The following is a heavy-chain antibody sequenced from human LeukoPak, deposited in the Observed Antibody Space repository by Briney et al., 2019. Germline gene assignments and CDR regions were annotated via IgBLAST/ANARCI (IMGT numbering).Heavy chain of an antibody. CDR2: ITSGGCGT. D-gene: IGHD1/OR15-1a*01. V-gene: IGHV3-23*01. CDR3: AKGWYTWNNGAFGI. CDR1: GFTFNSCA. J-gene: IGHJ3*02. Sequence: GGSLRLSCAASGFTFNSCAMSWVRQTPGKGLEWVSVITSGGCGTYYADSVKGRFTISRDNSKNTLYLQMNSLRAEDTAVYYCAKGWYTWNNGAFGIWGQGTMVSVSS.